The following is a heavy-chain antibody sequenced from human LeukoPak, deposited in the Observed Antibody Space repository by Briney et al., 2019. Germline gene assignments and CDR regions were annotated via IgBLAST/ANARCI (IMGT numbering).Heavy chain of an antibody. V-gene: IGHV3-23*01. CDR2: ISGSGGST. CDR3: AKVNKKMADLDY. Sequence: PGASLRLSCAASGFTFSSYAMSWVRQAPGKGLEWVSAISGSGGSTYYADSVKGRFTVSRDNSKNTLYLQMNSLRAEDTAVYYCAKVNKKMADLDYWGQGTLVTVSS. D-gene: IGHD5-24*01. CDR1: GFTFSSYA. J-gene: IGHJ4*02.